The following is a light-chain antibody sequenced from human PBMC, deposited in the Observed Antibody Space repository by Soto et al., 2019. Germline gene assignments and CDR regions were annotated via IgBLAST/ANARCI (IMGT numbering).Light chain of an antibody. CDR1: GSDY. V-gene: IGLV2-14*03. CDR3: CSYKASSVL. CDR2: DVS. J-gene: IGLJ2*01. Sequence: QSVLTQPASVSGSPGQSITISCTGTGSDYVSWYQQHPGKAPRLIIYDVSDWPSGVSNRFSGSKSGNTASLTISGLQAEDEAHYYCCSYKASSVLFGGGTKLTVL.